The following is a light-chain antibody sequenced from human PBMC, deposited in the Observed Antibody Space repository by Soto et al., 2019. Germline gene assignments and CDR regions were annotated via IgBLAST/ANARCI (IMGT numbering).Light chain of an antibody. V-gene: IGLV3-21*02. CDR3: QVWDRSSDHYV. CDR2: DDR. CDR1: NIGSKS. J-gene: IGLJ1*01. Sequence: SYELTQPPSVSVAPGQMVRVTCGAKNIGSKSVHWYQQRSGQAPVLVVYDDRDRPSGVPERFSGSNSGNTATLTISRVEDGDEADYHCQVWDRSSDHYVFGTGTKVTVL.